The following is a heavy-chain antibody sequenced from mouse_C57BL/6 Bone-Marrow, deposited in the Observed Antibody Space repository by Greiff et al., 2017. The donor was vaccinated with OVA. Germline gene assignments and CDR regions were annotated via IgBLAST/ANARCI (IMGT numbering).Heavy chain of an antibody. D-gene: IGHD1-1*01. Sequence: VQLQQSGPVLVKPGASVKMSCKASGYTFTDYYMNWVKQSHGKSLEWIGVINPYNGGTSYNQKFKGKATLTVDKSSSTAYMELNSLTSADSAVYYWVRSGYYGSSPPWYFDVWGTGTTVTVSS. CDR1: GYTFTDYY. V-gene: IGHV1-19*01. CDR2: INPYNGGT. CDR3: VRSGYYGSSPPWYFDV. J-gene: IGHJ1*03.